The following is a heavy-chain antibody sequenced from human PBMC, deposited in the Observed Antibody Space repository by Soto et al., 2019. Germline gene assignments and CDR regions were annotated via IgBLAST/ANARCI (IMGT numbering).Heavy chain of an antibody. CDR1: GLTVSNNY. Sequence: GGSLRLSCAASGLTVSNNYMSWVRQAPGKGLEWVKVIYSGDTTYYADSVKCRFAISRDNSKNTLYLQMNCLIAEDTAVYYCARDSATIDGFDIWGQGTMVTVSS. D-gene: IGHD1-26*01. V-gene: IGHV3-66*01. CDR2: IYSGDTT. J-gene: IGHJ3*02. CDR3: ARDSATIDGFDI.